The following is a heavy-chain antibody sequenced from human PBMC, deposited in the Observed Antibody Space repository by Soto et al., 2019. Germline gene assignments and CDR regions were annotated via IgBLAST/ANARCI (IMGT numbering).Heavy chain of an antibody. CDR2: IKPSDGDT. CDR1: GYSFSNYY. V-gene: IGHV1-46*03. Sequence: QVNLVQSGAEVKKPGASVKLSCQASGYSFSNYYMHWVRQAPGQGLEWMGIIKPSDGDTIYTQSFQGRVTVTGDTSTSTVYMELQGLTYEDTAVYSCSKDRRATDWDNEALQICRQCTKVTVSS. J-gene: IGHJ3*02. D-gene: IGHD1-26*01. CDR3: SKDRRATDWDNEALQI.